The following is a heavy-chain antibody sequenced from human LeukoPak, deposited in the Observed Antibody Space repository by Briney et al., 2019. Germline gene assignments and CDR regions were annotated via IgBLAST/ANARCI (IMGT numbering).Heavy chain of an antibody. Sequence: SETLSLTCTVSGDSISSHYWTWIRQPAGKGLEWIGRAHRSGDTNYNPSLKSRVIMSVDTPKSQFSLKMSSVPAADTAVYFCARDLGVWGVDAFDIWGQGTLVTVS. D-gene: IGHD3-16*01. CDR2: AHRSGDT. V-gene: IGHV4-4*07. CDR1: GDSISSHY. CDR3: ARDLGVWGVDAFDI. J-gene: IGHJ3*02.